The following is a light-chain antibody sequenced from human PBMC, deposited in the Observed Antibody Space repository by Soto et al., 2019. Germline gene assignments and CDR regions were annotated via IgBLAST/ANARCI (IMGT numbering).Light chain of an antibody. V-gene: IGLV2-14*01. CDR2: GVT. CDR3: RSYSSVTIVV. CDR1: NSDIGGYNY. J-gene: IGLJ2*01. Sequence: QSALTQPASVSGSPGQSITISCTGTNSDIGGYNYVSWYRHHPGEAPKLMIYGVTNRPSGVSTRFSGSTSGNTAALTISGLQDEDEAEYYGRSYSSVTIVVFGGGTQVTVL.